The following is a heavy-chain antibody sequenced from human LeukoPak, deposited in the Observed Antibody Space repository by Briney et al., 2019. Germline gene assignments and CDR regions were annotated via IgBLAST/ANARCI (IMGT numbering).Heavy chain of an antibody. CDR3: ARDVLSRPYSSSWYYYYGMDV. Sequence: PSETLSLTCTVSGGSISSYYWSWIRQPPGKGLEWIGYIYYSGSTNYNPSLKSRVTISVDTSKNQFSLKLSSVTAADTAVYYCARDVLSRPYSSSWYYYYGMDVWGQGTTVTVSS. D-gene: IGHD6-13*01. CDR2: IYYSGST. V-gene: IGHV4-59*01. CDR1: GGSISSYY. J-gene: IGHJ6*02.